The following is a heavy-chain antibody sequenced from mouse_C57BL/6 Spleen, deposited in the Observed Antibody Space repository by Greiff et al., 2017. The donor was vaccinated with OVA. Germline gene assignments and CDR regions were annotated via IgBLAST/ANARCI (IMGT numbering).Heavy chain of an antibody. Sequence: QVHVKQSGPGLVQPSQSLSITCTVSGFSLTSYGVHWVRQSPGQGLEWLGVIWSGGSTDYNAAFISRLSISKDNSKSQVFFKMNSLQADDTAIDYWARGGYDYDGFAYWGQGTLVTVSA. V-gene: IGHV2-2*01. CDR1: GFSLTSYG. J-gene: IGHJ3*01. CDR2: IWSGGST. D-gene: IGHD2-4*01. CDR3: ARGGYDYDGFAY.